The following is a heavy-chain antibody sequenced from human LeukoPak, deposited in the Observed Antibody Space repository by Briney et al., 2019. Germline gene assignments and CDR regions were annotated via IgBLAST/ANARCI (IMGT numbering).Heavy chain of an antibody. Sequence: GRSLRLSCAASGFTFSIYGMHWVRQAPGKGLEWLAVIWYDGGNKYCEDSVKGRFTISRDNSKNTLYLQMNSLRAEDTAVYYCARRGADYYDSSGYHSFDYWGQGTLVTVSS. V-gene: IGHV3-33*01. J-gene: IGHJ4*02. D-gene: IGHD3-22*01. CDR1: GFTFSIYG. CDR3: ARRGADYYDSSGYHSFDY. CDR2: IWYDGGNK.